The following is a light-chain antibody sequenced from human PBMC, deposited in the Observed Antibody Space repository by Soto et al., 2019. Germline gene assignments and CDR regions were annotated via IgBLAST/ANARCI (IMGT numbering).Light chain of an antibody. CDR3: QQYGTSGT. Sequence: TQSPSILSVSPGERATLSCRASQSVSKNYLAWYQQKPGHAPSLLIYGASNRATGIPDRLSGSGSGTDFTLTISRLEPEDFAVYYCQQYGTSGTFGQGTKVDIK. J-gene: IGKJ1*01. CDR1: QSVSKNY. CDR2: GAS. V-gene: IGKV3-20*01.